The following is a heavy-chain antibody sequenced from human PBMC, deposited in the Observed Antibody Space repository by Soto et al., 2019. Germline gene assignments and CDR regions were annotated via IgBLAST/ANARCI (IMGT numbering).Heavy chain of an antibody. CDR2: IRWNSGSI. V-gene: IGHV3-9*01. CDR3: AKDSGVAATLNYYMDV. D-gene: IGHD2-15*01. J-gene: IGHJ6*03. Sequence: EVQLVESGGGLVQPGRSLRLSCAASGFTFDDYAMHWVRQAPGKGLEWVSGIRWNSGSIGYAESVKGRFTISRDNAKNSLYLQMNSLRAEDTALYYCAKDSGVAATLNYYMDVWGKGTTVTVSS. CDR1: GFTFDDYA.